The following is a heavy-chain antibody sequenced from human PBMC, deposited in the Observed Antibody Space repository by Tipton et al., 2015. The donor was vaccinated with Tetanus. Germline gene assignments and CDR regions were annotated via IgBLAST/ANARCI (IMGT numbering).Heavy chain of an antibody. V-gene: IGHV4-34*01. J-gene: IGHJ5*02. CDR2: INHSGST. CDR1: GGSFSGYY. CDR3: ARGLLVVVPAARGRYNGFDP. D-gene: IGHD2-2*01. Sequence: TLSLTCAVYGGSFSGYYWSWIRQPPGKGLEWIGEINHSGSTNYNPSLKSRVTISVDTSKNQFSLKLSSVTAADTAVYYCARGLLVVVPAARGRYNGFDPWGQGTLVTVSS.